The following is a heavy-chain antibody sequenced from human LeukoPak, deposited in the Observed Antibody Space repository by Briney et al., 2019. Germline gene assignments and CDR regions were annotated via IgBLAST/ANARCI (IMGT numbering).Heavy chain of an antibody. Sequence: SETLSLTCAVYGGSFSGYYWSWIRQPPGKGLEWIGEINHSGSTNYNPSLKSRVTISVDTSQNQFSLKLSSVTAADTAVYYCARHPVYSPFGYWGQGTLVTVSS. V-gene: IGHV4-34*01. D-gene: IGHD5-18*01. CDR1: GGSFSGYY. J-gene: IGHJ4*02. CDR2: INHSGST. CDR3: ARHPVYSPFGY.